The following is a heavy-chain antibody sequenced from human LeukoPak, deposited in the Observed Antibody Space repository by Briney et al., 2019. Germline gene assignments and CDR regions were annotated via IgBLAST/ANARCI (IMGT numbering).Heavy chain of an antibody. CDR1: GFTFSSYW. V-gene: IGHV3-9*01. CDR2: ISWNSGTK. D-gene: IGHD2-8*01. Sequence: GGSLRLSCAVSGFTFSSYWMHWVRQAPGKGLEWVSGISWNSGTKGYADSVKGRFTISRDNAKNSLYLQMNSLRGEDAALYYCAVLHYYAMDVWGQGTTVTVSS. CDR3: AVLHYYAMDV. J-gene: IGHJ6*02.